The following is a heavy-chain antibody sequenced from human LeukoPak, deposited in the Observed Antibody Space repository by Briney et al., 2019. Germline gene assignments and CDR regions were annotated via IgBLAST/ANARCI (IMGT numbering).Heavy chain of an antibody. CDR2: ISGSGGST. D-gene: IGHD3-22*01. J-gene: IGHJ3*02. CDR1: GFTFSSYA. CDR3: AKDWGITMIVVVTDAFDI. V-gene: IGHV3-23*01. Sequence: GGSLRLSCAASGFTFSSYAMSWVRQAPGKGLEWVSGISGSGGSTYYADSVKGRFTISRDNSKNTLYLQMNSLRAEDTAVYYCAKDWGITMIVVVTDAFDIWGQGTMVTVSS.